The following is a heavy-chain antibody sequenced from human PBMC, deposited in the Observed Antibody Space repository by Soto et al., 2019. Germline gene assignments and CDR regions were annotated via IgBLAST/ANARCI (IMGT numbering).Heavy chain of an antibody. Sequence: SETLSLTCTVSGGSVSSGSYYWSWFGQPPGKGLEWIGNIYYGGSTNYNPSFKSRVTISVDTSKNQFSLKLSSVTDADTAVYYCARGGGYYYDSSGYTVDYWGQGTLVTASS. CDR2: IYYGGST. J-gene: IGHJ4*02. V-gene: IGHV4-61*01. CDR1: GGSVSSGSYY. CDR3: ARGGGYYYDSSGYTVDY. D-gene: IGHD3-22*01.